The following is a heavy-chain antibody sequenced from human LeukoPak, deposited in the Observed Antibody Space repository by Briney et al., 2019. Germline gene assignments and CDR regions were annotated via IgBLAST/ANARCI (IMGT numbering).Heavy chain of an antibody. Sequence: GGSLRLSCAACGFNFNNYAMTWVRQAPGKGLDWVSTITPSANSIYYTESVRGRFTISRDNARNSLYLQMNSLRAEDTAVYYCASIAVAGFYFDYWGQGTLVTLSS. CDR3: ASIAVAGFYFDY. J-gene: IGHJ4*02. CDR1: GFNFNNYA. V-gene: IGHV3-21*01. D-gene: IGHD6-19*01. CDR2: ITPSANSI.